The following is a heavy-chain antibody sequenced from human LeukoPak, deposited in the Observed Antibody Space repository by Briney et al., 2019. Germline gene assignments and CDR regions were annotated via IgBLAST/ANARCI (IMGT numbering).Heavy chain of an antibody. Sequence: GGSLRLSCAASGFTFSDHYMDWVRQAPGKGLEWVGRTRKKTNSYTTEYAASVKGRFTISRDDSKNSLYLQMNSLKAEDTATYYCTRVVLVGTTYSYFDYWGQGTLVTVSS. CDR3: TRVVLVGTTYSYFDY. J-gene: IGHJ4*02. CDR1: GFTFSDHY. V-gene: IGHV3-72*01. D-gene: IGHD1-26*01. CDR2: TRKKTNSYTT.